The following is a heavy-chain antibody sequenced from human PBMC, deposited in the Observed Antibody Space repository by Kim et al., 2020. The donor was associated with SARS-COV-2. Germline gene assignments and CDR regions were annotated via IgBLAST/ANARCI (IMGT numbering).Heavy chain of an antibody. J-gene: IGHJ5*02. D-gene: IGHD3-3*01. Sequence: SETLSLTCTVSGGSISSGGYYWSWIRQHPGKGLEGSGYIYYSGSTYYNPSLKSRVTISVDTSKNQFSLKLSYVTAADTAVYYCARRNYDFWSGYDAWFDPWGQGTLVTVSS. CDR1: GGSISSGGYY. CDR2: IYYSGST. V-gene: IGHV4-31*03. CDR3: ARRNYDFWSGYDAWFDP.